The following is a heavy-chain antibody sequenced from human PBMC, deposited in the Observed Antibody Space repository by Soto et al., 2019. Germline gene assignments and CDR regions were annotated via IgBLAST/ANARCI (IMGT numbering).Heavy chain of an antibody. Sequence: GGSLRLSCAASGFTFSSYAMSWVRQAPGKGLEWVSAISGSGGSTYYADSVKGRFTISRDNSKNTLYLQMNSLRAEDTAVYYCAKDFCITMVRGVCTYFDYWGQGTLVTVSS. CDR1: GFTFSSYA. D-gene: IGHD3-10*01. CDR2: ISGSGGST. J-gene: IGHJ4*02. CDR3: AKDFCITMVRGVCTYFDY. V-gene: IGHV3-23*01.